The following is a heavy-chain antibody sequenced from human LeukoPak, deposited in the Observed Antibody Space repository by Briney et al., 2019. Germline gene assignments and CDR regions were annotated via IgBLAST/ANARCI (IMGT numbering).Heavy chain of an antibody. CDR2: IKQDGSEK. Sequence: GGSLRLSCAASGFTFSSYWMSWVRQAPGKGLEWVANIKQDGSEKYYVDSVKGRFTISRDNAKNSLYLQVNSLRAEDTAVYYCARGITGTTGNVFDYWGQGTLVTVSS. CDR3: ARGITGTTGNVFDY. V-gene: IGHV3-7*01. J-gene: IGHJ4*02. D-gene: IGHD1-7*01. CDR1: GFTFSSYW.